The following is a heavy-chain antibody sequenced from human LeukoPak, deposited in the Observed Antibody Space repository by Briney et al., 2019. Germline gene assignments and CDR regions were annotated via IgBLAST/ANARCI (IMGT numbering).Heavy chain of an antibody. V-gene: IGHV3-23*01. CDR3: AKDRGLYYFGY. J-gene: IGHJ4*02. Sequence: GGSLRLSCAASGFTFSRYWMHWVRQAPGKGLVWVSAISGSGGSTYYADSVKGRFTISRDNSKNTLYLQMNSLRAEDTAAYYCAKDRGLYYFGYWGQGTLVTVSS. CDR1: GFTFSRYW. D-gene: IGHD3-10*01. CDR2: ISGSGGST.